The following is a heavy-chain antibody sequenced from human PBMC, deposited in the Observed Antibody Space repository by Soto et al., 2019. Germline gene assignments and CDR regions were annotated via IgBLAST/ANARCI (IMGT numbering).Heavy chain of an antibody. Sequence: SETLSLTCAVYGGSFSGYYWSWIRQPPGKGLEWIGEISHSGSTNYNPSLKSRVTISVDTSKNQFSLKLSSVTAADTAVYYCASLYYDYVWGSYRNNWFDPWGQGTLVTVSS. J-gene: IGHJ5*02. V-gene: IGHV4-34*01. CDR3: ASLYYDYVWGSYRNNWFDP. CDR2: ISHSGST. D-gene: IGHD3-16*02. CDR1: GGSFSGYY.